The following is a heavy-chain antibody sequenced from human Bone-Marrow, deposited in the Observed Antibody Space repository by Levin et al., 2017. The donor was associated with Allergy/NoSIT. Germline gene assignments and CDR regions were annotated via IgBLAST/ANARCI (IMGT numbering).Heavy chain of an antibody. J-gene: IGHJ4*02. CDR1: GFIFSTSD. CDR3: VRDGSGFAN. V-gene: IGHV3-21*06. Sequence: GGSLRLSCAASGFIFSTSDMNWVRQPPGKGLEWVSSISGSGNDIYYADSLKGRFTISRDNAQNSLYLQMNSLRAEDTALYFCVRDGSGFANWGQGTQVIVSS. CDR2: ISGSGNDI. D-gene: IGHD6-19*01.